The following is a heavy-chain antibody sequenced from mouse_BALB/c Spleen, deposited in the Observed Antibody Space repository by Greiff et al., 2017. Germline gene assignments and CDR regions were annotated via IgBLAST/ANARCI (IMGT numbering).Heavy chain of an antibody. CDR3: ARSDYGSSPGFAY. CDR1: GYTFTDYY. V-gene: IGHV1-76*01. Sequence: VKLVESGAELARPGASVKLSCKASGYTFTDYYINWVKQRTGKGLEWIGTIYPGSGNTYYNEKIKGKGTLTSDESSSTAYMQLSSLKSEESAVYCCARSDYGSSPGFAYWGQGTLVTVSA. CDR2: IYPGSGNT. D-gene: IGHD1-1*01. J-gene: IGHJ3*01.